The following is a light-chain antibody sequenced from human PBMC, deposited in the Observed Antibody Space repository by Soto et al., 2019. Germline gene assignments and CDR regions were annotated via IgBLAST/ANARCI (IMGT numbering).Light chain of an antibody. CDR2: EGS. J-gene: IGLJ1*01. Sequence: QSALTQPASVSGSPGQSIAISCTGTSSDVGSYNFVSWYQQHPGKAPKLMIYEGSKRPSGVSDRFSGSRSGNTASLTISGLQAEDEADYYCCSYARSSTYYVFGTGTKLTVL. CDR3: CSYARSSTYYV. V-gene: IGLV2-23*01. CDR1: SSDVGSYNF.